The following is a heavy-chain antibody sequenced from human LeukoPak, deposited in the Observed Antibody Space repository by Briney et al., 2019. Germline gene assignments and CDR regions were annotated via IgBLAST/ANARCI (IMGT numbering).Heavy chain of an antibody. J-gene: IGHJ5*02. D-gene: IGHD3-3*01. CDR2: IYYSGST. V-gene: IGHV4-39*07. CDR3: ARGRGYYDFWSGLNWFDP. Sequence: SETLSLTCTVSGGSISSSSYYWGWIRQPPGKGLEWIGGIYYSGSTYYNPSLKSRVTISVDTSKNQFSLKLSSVTAADTAVYYCARGRGYYDFWSGLNWFDPWGQGTLVTVSS. CDR1: GGSISSSSYY.